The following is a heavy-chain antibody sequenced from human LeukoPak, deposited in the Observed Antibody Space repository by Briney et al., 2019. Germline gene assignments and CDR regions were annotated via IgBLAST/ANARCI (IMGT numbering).Heavy chain of an antibody. CDR3: AKSGYNYDSDAYAFIDY. CDR1: GFTFSRYG. V-gene: IGHV3-23*01. D-gene: IGHD3-22*01. J-gene: IGHJ4*02. CDR2: ISSGGGST. Sequence: GGSLRFSVAVSGFTFSRYGMSWVGKAPGRALDWFSGISSGGGSTYYADSVKGRFTISRDNSKNTLSLQMSSLRAEDTAVYYCAKSGYNYDSDAYAFIDYWGQGTLVTVSS.